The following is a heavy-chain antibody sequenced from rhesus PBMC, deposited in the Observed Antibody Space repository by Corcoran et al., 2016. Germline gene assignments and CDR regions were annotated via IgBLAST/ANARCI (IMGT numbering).Heavy chain of an antibody. CDR3: AKEWGIAAAAFDY. V-gene: IGHV5-2*01. J-gene: IGHJ4*01. CDR1: GYSFTSSW. CDR2: IDPSYSDT. Sequence: EVQLVQFGAEAKRPGESLKNSCQPSGYSFTSSWTSGGREQHGQGLEWMGAIDPSYSDTRYNPSFQGQVTISADKSISTTYLQWSSLKASDSATYYCAKEWGIAAAAFDYWGQGVLVTVSS. D-gene: IGHD6-25*01.